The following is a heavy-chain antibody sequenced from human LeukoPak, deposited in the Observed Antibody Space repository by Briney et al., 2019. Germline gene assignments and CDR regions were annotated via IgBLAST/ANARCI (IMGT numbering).Heavy chain of an antibody. CDR1: GFTFKNSW. Sequence: PGGSLRLSCVASGFTFKNSWMHWVRQAPGKGLVWVSRMDADGSNTHYVDSVKGRFTISRDNAKDTLYLQMNSLRVEDTAVYYCARGGWYLYNALDIWGKGTLVTVSS. J-gene: IGHJ3*02. CDR2: MDADGSNT. D-gene: IGHD6-19*01. CDR3: ARGGWYLYNALDI. V-gene: IGHV3-74*01.